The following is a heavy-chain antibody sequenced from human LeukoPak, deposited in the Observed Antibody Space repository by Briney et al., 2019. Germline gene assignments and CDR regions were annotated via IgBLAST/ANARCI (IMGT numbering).Heavy chain of an antibody. Sequence: ASVKVSCKASGYTFTDYYMHWVRQAPGQGLEWMGWINPNNGNTNYAQKFQGWVTMTRDTSISTAYMELRSLRSDDTAVYYCARGPGIVVAGAEYFQHWGQGTLVTVSS. CDR3: ARGPGIVVAGAEYFQH. CDR2: INPNNGNT. D-gene: IGHD6-19*01. J-gene: IGHJ1*01. V-gene: IGHV1-2*04. CDR1: GYTFTDYY.